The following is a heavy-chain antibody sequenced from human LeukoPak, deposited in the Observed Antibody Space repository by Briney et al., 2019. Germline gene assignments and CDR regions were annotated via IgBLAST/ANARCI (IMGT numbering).Heavy chain of an antibody. Sequence: SETLSLSCTVSGGSISSSSYYWGWIRQPPGKGLEWIGSIYYSGSTYYNPSLKSRVTISVDTSKNQFSLKLSSVTAADTAVYYCARHGSTIFGLVDYAFDIWGQGTMVTVSS. CDR1: GGSISSSSYY. CDR2: IYYSGST. V-gene: IGHV4-39*01. D-gene: IGHD3-3*01. J-gene: IGHJ3*02. CDR3: ARHGSTIFGLVDYAFDI.